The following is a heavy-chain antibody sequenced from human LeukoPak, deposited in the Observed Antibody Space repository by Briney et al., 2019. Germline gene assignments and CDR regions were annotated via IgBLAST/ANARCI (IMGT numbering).Heavy chain of an antibody. V-gene: IGHV4-59*08. D-gene: IGHD5-18*01. Sequence: SETLSLTCTVSGGSISSYYWSWIRQPPGKGLEWIGYIYYSGSTNYNPSLKSRVTISVDTSKNQFSLKLSSVTAADAAVYYCARHLGGYSYGYDYFDYWGQGTLVTVSS. CDR1: GGSISSYY. CDR2: IYYSGST. J-gene: IGHJ4*02. CDR3: ARHLGGYSYGYDYFDY.